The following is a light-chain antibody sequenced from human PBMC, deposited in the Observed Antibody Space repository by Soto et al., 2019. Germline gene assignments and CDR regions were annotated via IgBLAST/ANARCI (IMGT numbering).Light chain of an antibody. Sequence: DIQMTQSPSSLSASVGDRVTITCRAIQSITTYLNWYQQKPGKAPKLLIYAASSLQSGVPSRFSGSGSGTTFTLTISNLQPEDFATYYCQETYITPLNTFGGGTKVDIK. CDR1: QSITTY. V-gene: IGKV1-39*01. CDR3: QETYITPLNT. CDR2: AAS. J-gene: IGKJ4*01.